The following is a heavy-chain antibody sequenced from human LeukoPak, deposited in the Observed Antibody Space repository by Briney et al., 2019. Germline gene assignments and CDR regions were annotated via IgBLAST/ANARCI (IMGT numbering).Heavy chain of an antibody. Sequence: SSVKVSCKGAGYTFTSYDIYWVRQATGQELEWMGWMNPNSGNTGYAQNFQGRVTMTSNTSISTAYMELSSLRSEDTAVYYCARGEYSSSFKYFHHWGQGTLVTVSS. CDR3: ARGEYSSSFKYFHH. D-gene: IGHD6-13*01. V-gene: IGHV1-8*01. CDR2: MNPNSGNT. CDR1: GYTFTSYD. J-gene: IGHJ1*01.